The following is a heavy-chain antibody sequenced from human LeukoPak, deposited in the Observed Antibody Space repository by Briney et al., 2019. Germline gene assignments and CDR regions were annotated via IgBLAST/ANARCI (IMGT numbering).Heavy chain of an antibody. CDR1: GGSFSGDF. CDR2: IKHDGST. V-gene: IGHV4-34*01. CDR3: ARRLRTTVTTEFDP. D-gene: IGHD4-17*01. J-gene: IGHJ5*02. Sequence: SETLSLTCAVYGGSFSGDFWSWIRQSPGKGLEWIGEIKHDGSTTYNPSLESRVTMSVDTSTNQISLEMTSVTAADTAVYYCARRLRTTVTTEFDPWGQGTLVTVSS.